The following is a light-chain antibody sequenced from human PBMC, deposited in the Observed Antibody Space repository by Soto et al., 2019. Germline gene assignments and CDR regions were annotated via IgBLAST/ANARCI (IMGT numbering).Light chain of an antibody. V-gene: IGKV1-5*01. CDR3: QQYSDSYS. CDR1: QSITGW. Sequence: DIQMTQSPSTLSASVGDRVSITCRASQSITGWLAWYQQKPGQAPKLLIYDASSLERGVPSRFSGSGSGTAFTLTISRLQHDDFATYYRQQYSDSYSFAQGTKLQIK. CDR2: DAS. J-gene: IGKJ2*01.